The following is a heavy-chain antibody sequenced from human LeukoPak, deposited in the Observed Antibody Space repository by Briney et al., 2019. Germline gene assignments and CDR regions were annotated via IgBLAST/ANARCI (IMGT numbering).Heavy chain of an antibody. CDR1: GSTFSSYS. Sequence: GGSLRLSCAASGSTFSSYSMNWVRQAPGKGLEWVSSISSSSSYIYYADSVKGRFTISRDNAKNSLYLQMNSLRAEDTAVYYCARDRPGIAAAGVGDYWGQGTLVTVSS. V-gene: IGHV3-21*01. CDR2: ISSSSSYI. CDR3: ARDRPGIAAAGVGDY. D-gene: IGHD6-13*01. J-gene: IGHJ4*02.